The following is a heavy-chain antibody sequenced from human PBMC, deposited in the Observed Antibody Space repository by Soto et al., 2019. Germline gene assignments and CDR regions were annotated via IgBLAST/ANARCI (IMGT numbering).Heavy chain of an antibody. D-gene: IGHD1-26*01. J-gene: IGHJ4*02. Sequence: EVQLVESGGGLVQPGGSLRLSCAASGFTFSAHYMDWVRQAPGKGLEWVGRIRNKANSYTTEYAASVEGRFTTSREDSQNSLYLQMNSLKTADTAVYYCARVALVGPSGGRYFDYWGQGSQVAVSS. CDR1: GFTFSAHY. V-gene: IGHV3-72*01. CDR3: ARVALVGPSGGRYFDY. CDR2: IRNKANSYTT.